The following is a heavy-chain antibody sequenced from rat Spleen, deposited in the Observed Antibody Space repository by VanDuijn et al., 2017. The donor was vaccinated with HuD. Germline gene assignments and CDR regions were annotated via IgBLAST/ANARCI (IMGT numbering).Heavy chain of an antibody. V-gene: IGHV5-29*01. CDR2: ISYDGSST. D-gene: IGHD4-6*01. J-gene: IGHJ2*01. CDR3: TRHWGY. Sequence: EVQLVESGGGLVQPGRSLKLSCAASGFTFSNYDMAWVRQAPTEGLAGVATISYDGSSTYYRDSVKGRFTVSRDNAKSTLYLQMDSLRSEDTATYYCTRHWGYWGQGVMVTVSS. CDR1: GFTFSNYD.